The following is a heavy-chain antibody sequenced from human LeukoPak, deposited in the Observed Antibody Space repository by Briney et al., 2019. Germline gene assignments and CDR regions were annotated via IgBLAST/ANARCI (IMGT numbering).Heavy chain of an antibody. Sequence: ASVKVSCKASGYTFTSYYMHWVRQAPGQGLEWMGIINPSGGSTSYAQKFQGRVTMTRDTSTSTVYMELSSLRSEDTAVYYCARPYYDSSGHYYYFDYWGQGTLVTVSS. D-gene: IGHD3-22*01. V-gene: IGHV1-46*01. J-gene: IGHJ4*02. CDR3: ARPYYDSSGHYYYFDY. CDR2: INPSGGST. CDR1: GYTFTSYY.